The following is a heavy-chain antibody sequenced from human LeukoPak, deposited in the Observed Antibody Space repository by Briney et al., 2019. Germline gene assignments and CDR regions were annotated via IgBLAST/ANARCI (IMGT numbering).Heavy chain of an antibody. V-gene: IGHV4-61*01. CDR1: GGSVSSGSYY. Sequence: PSETLSLTCTVSGGSVSSGSYYWSWIRQPPGKGLEWIGYIYYSASTNYNPSLKSRVTISVDTSKNQFSLKLSSVTAADTAVYYCARGHSITIFGVVIRNNWFDPWGQGTLVTVSS. J-gene: IGHJ5*02. CDR2: IYYSAST. D-gene: IGHD3-3*01. CDR3: ARGHSITIFGVVIRNNWFDP.